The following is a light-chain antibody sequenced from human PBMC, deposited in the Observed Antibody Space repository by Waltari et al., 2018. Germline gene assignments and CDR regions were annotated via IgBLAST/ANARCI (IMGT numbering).Light chain of an antibody. CDR3: QQYYSTPYT. J-gene: IGKJ2*01. CDR1: QSVLYSSNNKNY. Sequence: DIVMTQSPDSLAVSLGERATINCKSSQSVLYSSNNKNYLAWYQQKPGQPSKLLIYWASTRESGVPERFSGSGSGTDITLTISSLQAEDVAVYYCQQYYSTPYTFGQGTRLEIK. CDR2: WAS. V-gene: IGKV4-1*01.